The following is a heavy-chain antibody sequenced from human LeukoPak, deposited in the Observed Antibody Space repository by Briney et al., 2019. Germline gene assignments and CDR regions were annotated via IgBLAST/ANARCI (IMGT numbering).Heavy chain of an antibody. D-gene: IGHD4-11*01. Sequence: GGSLRLSSAASGFTFSSYSMNWVRQAPGKGLEWVSSISSSSSYIYYADSAKGRFTISRDNAKNSLYLQMNSLRAEDTAVYYCARLPDYDAFDIWGQGTMVTVSS. V-gene: IGHV3-21*01. J-gene: IGHJ3*02. CDR2: ISSSSSYI. CDR1: GFTFSSYS. CDR3: ARLPDYDAFDI.